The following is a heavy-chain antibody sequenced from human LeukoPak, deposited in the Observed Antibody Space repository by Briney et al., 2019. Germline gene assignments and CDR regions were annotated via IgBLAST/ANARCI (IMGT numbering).Heavy chain of an antibody. J-gene: IGHJ4*02. V-gene: IGHV4-59*13. CDR3: ARVGGYMAKLHGVTFDY. D-gene: IGHD6-13*01. Sequence: PSETLSLTCTVSGGPISSYYWSWIRHPPAKGLEWIGYVYYSGSTNYNPSLKSRVTMSADTSKNQFSLKLSSVTAADTAVYFCARVGGYMAKLHGVTFDYLGQGTLVTVYS. CDR2: VYYSGST. CDR1: GGPISSYY.